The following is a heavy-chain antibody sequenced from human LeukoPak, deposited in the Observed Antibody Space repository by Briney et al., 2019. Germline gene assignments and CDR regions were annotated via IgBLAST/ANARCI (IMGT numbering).Heavy chain of an antibody. CDR1: GFSLGDNY. D-gene: IGHD5/OR15-5a*01. CDR2: VYRGGTT. Sequence: GGSLRLSCAASGFSLGDNYITWVRQAPGKGLEWVSVVYRGGTTYYADSAKGRLTISRHTSKNTVYVQIISLRTEDSAVYYCARSGTYSVYLSPEFVGWGQGTQCTVTS. J-gene: IGHJ4*02. CDR3: ARSGTYSVYLSPEFVG. V-gene: IGHV3-53*01.